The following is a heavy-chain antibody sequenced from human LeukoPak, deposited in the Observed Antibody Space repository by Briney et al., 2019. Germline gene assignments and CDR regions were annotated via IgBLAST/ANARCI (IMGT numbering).Heavy chain of an antibody. J-gene: IGHJ4*02. Sequence: GGSLRLSCAVSGFPLSSYAMSWVRQAPGKGLEWVSAISGSGGSTYYADSVKGRFTISRDNSKNTLYLQMNSLRAEDTAVYYCAKDGRYYGGNSVSDYWGQGTLVTVSS. CDR3: AKDGRYYGGNSVSDY. CDR2: ISGSGGST. CDR1: GFPLSSYA. D-gene: IGHD4-23*01. V-gene: IGHV3-23*01.